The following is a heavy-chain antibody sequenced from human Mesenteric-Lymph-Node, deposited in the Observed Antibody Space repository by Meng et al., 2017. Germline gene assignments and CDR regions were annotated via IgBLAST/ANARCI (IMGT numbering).Heavy chain of an antibody. D-gene: IGHD6-13*01. CDR2: INPNSGGT. CDR3: ARWAPWYSSSWYRAEYYFDY. J-gene: IGHJ4*02. V-gene: IGHV1-2*02. CDR1: GYTFTDYY. Sequence: ASVKVSCKGSGYTFTDYYIHWVRQAPGQGLEWMGWINPNSGGTNYAQKFQGRVTMTRDTSISTAYMELSRLRSDDTAVYYCARWAPWYSSSWYRAEYYFDYWGQGTLVTVSS.